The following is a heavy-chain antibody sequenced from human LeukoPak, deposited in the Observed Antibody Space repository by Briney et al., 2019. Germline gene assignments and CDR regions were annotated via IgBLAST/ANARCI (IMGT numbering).Heavy chain of an antibody. D-gene: IGHD6-6*01. CDR1: GFTFSSYW. J-gene: IGHJ6*03. Sequence: GGSLRLSCAASGFTFSSYWMSWVRQAPGKGLEWVANIKQDGSEKYYVDSVKGRFTISRDNAKNSLYLQMNSLRAEDTAVYYCARALEYSSSSLAKYYYYMDVWGKGTTVAVSS. CDR2: IKQDGSEK. V-gene: IGHV3-7*01. CDR3: ARALEYSSSSLAKYYYYMDV.